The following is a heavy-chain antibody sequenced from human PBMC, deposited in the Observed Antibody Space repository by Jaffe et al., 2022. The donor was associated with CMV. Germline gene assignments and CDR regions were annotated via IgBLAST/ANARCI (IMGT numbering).Heavy chain of an antibody. V-gene: IGHV1-69*09. CDR2: IIPTHGIV. D-gene: IGHD6-19*01. CDR3: ANIPGIAVPFRG. J-gene: IGHJ4*02. Sequence: QVQLVQSGAEVKKPGSSVKVSCKASGGTFSNYAISWVRQAPGQGLECMGRIIPTHGIVHNAQKFQGRITITADKSTSTAYMELSSLRSDDTAVYYCANIPGIAVPFRGWGQGTLVTVSS. CDR1: GGTFSNYA.